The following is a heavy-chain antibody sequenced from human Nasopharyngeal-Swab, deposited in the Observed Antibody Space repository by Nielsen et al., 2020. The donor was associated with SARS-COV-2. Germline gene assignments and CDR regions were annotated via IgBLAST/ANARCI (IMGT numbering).Heavy chain of an antibody. CDR1: GFTFGDYA. J-gene: IGHJ4*02. CDR3: TGYSTIFY. V-gene: IGHV3-49*04. CDR2: IRSEANGGTA. Sequence: GGSLRLSCTTSGFTFGDYAMSWVRQAPGKGLEWVGFIRSEANGGTAEYAVSVEGRFSISRDDSKSIAYLQMNSLKTEDTAVYYCTGYSTIFYWGQRTLVTVSS. D-gene: IGHD2-2*01.